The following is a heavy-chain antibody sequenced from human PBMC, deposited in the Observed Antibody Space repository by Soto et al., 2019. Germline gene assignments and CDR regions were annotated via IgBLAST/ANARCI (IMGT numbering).Heavy chain of an antibody. CDR2: IRGVGSTI. CDR1: GFSFSSYP. J-gene: IGHJ4*02. CDR3: VRDLLWAFDY. Sequence: EVQLVESGGGLVQPGGSLRLSCAASGFSFSSYPMNWVRQAPGKGLEWISHIRGVGSTISYAESVKGRFTISRDDAKNSLYLQMNTLRDEDTAIYYCVRDLLWAFDYWGQGTPVTVSS. V-gene: IGHV3-48*02. D-gene: IGHD7-27*01.